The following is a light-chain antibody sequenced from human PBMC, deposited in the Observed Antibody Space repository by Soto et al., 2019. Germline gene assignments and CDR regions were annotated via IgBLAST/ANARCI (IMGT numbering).Light chain of an antibody. CDR2: GNK. CDR1: GTNFGAGFD. Sequence: QSVLTQPPSVSGAPGQTVTISCIGSGTNFGAGFDVHWYQQLPGTAPKLLIYGNKSRPSGVPDRFSGSRSGNSASLTITGLQAEDEADYYCSSYTSSRPYVFGTGTKLTVL. CDR3: SSYTSSRPYV. V-gene: IGLV1-40*01. J-gene: IGLJ1*01.